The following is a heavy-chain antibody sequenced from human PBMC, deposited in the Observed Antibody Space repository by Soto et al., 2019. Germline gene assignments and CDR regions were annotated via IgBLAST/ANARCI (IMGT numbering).Heavy chain of an antibody. CDR2: IIPIFGTA. CDR1: GGTFSSYA. Sequence: SVKVSCKASGGTFSSYAISWVRQAPGQGLEWMGGIIPIFGTANYAQKFQGRVTITADESTSTAYMELSSLRSEDTAVYYCARVKNREQWLSEYDYWGQGTLVTSPQ. J-gene: IGHJ4*02. D-gene: IGHD6-19*01. CDR3: ARVKNREQWLSEYDY. V-gene: IGHV1-69*13.